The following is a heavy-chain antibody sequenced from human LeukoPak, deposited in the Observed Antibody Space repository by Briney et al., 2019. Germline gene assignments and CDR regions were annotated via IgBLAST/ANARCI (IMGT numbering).Heavy chain of an antibody. CDR3: AKAYYDFWSGYYHPPLHRDY. V-gene: IGHV3-23*01. CDR2: ISGSGGST. D-gene: IGHD3-3*01. Sequence: GGSLRLSCAASGFTFSSYAMSWVRQAPGKGLEWVSAISGSGGSTYYADSVKGRFTISRDNSKNTLYLQMNSLRAEDTAVYYCAKAYYDFWSGYYHPPLHRDYWGQGTLVTVSS. CDR1: GFTFSSYA. J-gene: IGHJ4*02.